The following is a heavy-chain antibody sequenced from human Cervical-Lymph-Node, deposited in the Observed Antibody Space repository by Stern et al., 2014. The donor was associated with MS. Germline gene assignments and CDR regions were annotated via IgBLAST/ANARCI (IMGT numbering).Heavy chain of an antibody. Sequence: VQLVQSGSEVKKPGSSVRVSCKASGGTFSSSGISWVRQAPGKGLEGMGRIIPILSITNYAQNFQGRVTITADKSTSTAYMELSSLRSEDTAVYYCATLGVTTGDFDPWGQGTLVTVSS. CDR2: IIPILSIT. CDR1: GGTFSSSG. V-gene: IGHV1-69*09. CDR3: ATLGVTTGDFDP. D-gene: IGHD4-17*01. J-gene: IGHJ5*02.